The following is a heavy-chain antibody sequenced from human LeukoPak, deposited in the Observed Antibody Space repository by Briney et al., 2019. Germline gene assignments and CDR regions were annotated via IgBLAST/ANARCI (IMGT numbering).Heavy chain of an antibody. V-gene: IGHV3-15*01. CDR2: INSKTDGGTT. CDR3: TTDTRLVRSI. J-gene: IGHJ3*02. Sequence: PGGSPRLSCAASGFTFSNAWMSWVRQAPGKGLEWVGRINSKTDGGTTDYAAPVKGRFTISRDDSKNTLYLHMNSLKTEDTALYYCTTDTRLVRSIWGQGTMVTVSS. D-gene: IGHD3-9*01. CDR1: GFTFSNAW.